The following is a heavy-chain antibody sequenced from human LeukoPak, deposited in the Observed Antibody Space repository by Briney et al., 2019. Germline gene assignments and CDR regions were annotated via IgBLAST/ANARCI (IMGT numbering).Heavy chain of an antibody. J-gene: IGHJ4*02. V-gene: IGHV3-23*01. Sequence: HPGGSLRLSCAASGFTFSSYAMSWVRQAPGKGLEWVSTIGDTTYYPDSVKGRFTISRDNSKNTLYLQMKSLRAEDTAVYYCARLWPAASSSRFDYWGQGTLVTVSS. CDR3: ARLWPAASSSRFDY. CDR2: IGDTT. D-gene: IGHD2-2*01. CDR1: GFTFSSYA.